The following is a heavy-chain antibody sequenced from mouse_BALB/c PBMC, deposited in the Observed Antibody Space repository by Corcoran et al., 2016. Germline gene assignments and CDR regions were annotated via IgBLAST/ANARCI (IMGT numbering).Heavy chain of an antibody. Sequence: EVQLQQSGAELVKPGASVKLSCTASGFNIKDTYMHGVKQRPEQGLEWIGRIDPANGNTKYDPKFQGKDTITADTTSNTAYLQLSSLTSEDTAVYYGARWDWYFDVWGAGTTVTVSS. CDR2: IDPANGNT. J-gene: IGHJ1*01. CDR1: GFNIKDTY. V-gene: IGHV14-3*02. CDR3: ARWDWYFDV.